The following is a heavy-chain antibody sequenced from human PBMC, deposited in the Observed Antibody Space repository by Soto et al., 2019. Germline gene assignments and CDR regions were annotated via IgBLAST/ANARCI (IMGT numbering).Heavy chain of an antibody. J-gene: IGHJ6*02. V-gene: IGHV3-23*01. Sequence: EVQLLESGGGLVQPRGSLRLSCAASGFTFSSYAMSWVRQAPGKGLEWVSAISGSGGSTYYADSVKGRFTISRDNSKNTLYLQMNSLRAEDTAVYYCAKGPHYYGSGSQYGMDVWGQGTTVTVSS. CDR1: GFTFSSYA. D-gene: IGHD3-10*01. CDR3: AKGPHYYGSGSQYGMDV. CDR2: ISGSGGST.